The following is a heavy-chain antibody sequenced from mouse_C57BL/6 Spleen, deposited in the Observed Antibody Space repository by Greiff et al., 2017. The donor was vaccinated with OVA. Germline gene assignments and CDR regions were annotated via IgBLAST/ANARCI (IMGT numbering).Heavy chain of an antibody. J-gene: IGHJ2*01. CDR3: ASGRGSSSFDY. D-gene: IGHD1-1*01. CDR2: IDPSDSET. Sequence: QVQLKQPGAELVRPGSSVKLSCKASGYTFTSYWMHWVKQRPIKGLEWIGNIDPSDSETHYNQKFKDKATLTVDKSSSTAYMQLSSLTSDDSAVYYCASGRGSSSFDYWGQGTTLTVSS. V-gene: IGHV1-52*01. CDR1: GYTFTSYW.